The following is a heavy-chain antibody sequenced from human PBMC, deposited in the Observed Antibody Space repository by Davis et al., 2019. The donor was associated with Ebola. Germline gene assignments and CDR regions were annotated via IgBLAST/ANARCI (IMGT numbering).Heavy chain of an antibody. CDR2: INTNTGNP. J-gene: IGHJ4*02. Sequence: AASVKVSCKTSGYTFTNYGITWVRQAPGQGLEWMGWINTNTGNPTYAQGFTGRFVFSLDTSVSTAYLQISSLKAEDTAVYYCARGRGLGDYWGQGTLVTVSS. V-gene: IGHV7-4-1*02. D-gene: IGHD3-10*01. CDR1: GYTFTNYG. CDR3: ARGRGLGDY.